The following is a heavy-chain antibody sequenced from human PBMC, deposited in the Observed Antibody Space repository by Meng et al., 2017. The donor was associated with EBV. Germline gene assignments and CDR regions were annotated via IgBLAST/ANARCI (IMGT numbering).Heavy chain of an antibody. J-gene: IGHJ4*02. CDR2: IYWDDDK. V-gene: IGHV2-5*02. CDR1: GFSLSTRGVG. CDR3: AHIIAARPFDY. D-gene: IGHD6-6*01. Sequence: ILKESGPTLVKPTQTLTLTRTFSGFSLSTRGVGVGWIRQPPGKALEWLALIYWDDDKRYSPSLKSRLTITKDTSKNQVVLTMTNMDPVDAATYYCAHIIAARPFDYWGQGTLVTVSS.